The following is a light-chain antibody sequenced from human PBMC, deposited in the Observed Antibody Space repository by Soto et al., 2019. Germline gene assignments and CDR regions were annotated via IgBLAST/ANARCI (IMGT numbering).Light chain of an antibody. CDR1: SSNIGAGYD. CDR2: DNT. CDR3: QSYDTSLSGSL. J-gene: IGLJ2*01. Sequence: QSVLTQPPSVSGAPGQSVTISCTGSSSNIGAGYDVHWYQQLPGTTPKLLIYDNTNRPSGVPDRFSGSKSGTSASLAISGLRAEDEAEYYCQSYDTSLSGSLFGGGTKVTVL. V-gene: IGLV1-40*01.